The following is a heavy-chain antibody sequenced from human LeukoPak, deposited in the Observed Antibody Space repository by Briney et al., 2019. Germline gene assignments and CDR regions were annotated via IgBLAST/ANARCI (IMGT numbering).Heavy chain of an antibody. CDR1: GFTFGSYG. CDR2: ISYDGSNK. V-gene: IGHV3-30*18. Sequence: GGSLRLSCAASGFTFGSYGMHWVRQAPGKGLEWVAVISYDGSNKYYADSVKGRFTISRDNSKNTLYLQMNSLRAEDTAVYYCAKDHSTGYSSSWYYFDYWGQGTLVTVSS. D-gene: IGHD6-13*01. CDR3: AKDHSTGYSSSWYYFDY. J-gene: IGHJ4*02.